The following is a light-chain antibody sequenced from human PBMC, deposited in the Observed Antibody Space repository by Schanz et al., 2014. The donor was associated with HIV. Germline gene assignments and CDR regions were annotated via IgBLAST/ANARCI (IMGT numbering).Light chain of an antibody. V-gene: IGLV2-14*02. Sequence: QSALTQPASVSGSPRQSITISCTGTSSDVGSYNLVSWYPQHPGKAPKLMIYEGSKRPSGVSNRFSGSKSGNTASLTISGLQAEDEADYYCNSYTSSSTLVFGGGTKLTVL. J-gene: IGLJ2*01. CDR1: SSDVGSYNL. CDR3: NSYTSSSTLV. CDR2: EGS.